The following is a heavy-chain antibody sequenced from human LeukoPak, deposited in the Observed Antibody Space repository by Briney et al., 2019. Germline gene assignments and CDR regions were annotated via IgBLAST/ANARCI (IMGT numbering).Heavy chain of an antibody. Sequence: GGSLRLSCSASGFTFSSYAMHWVRPAPGKGLEYVSAISSNGGSTYYADSVKGRFTISRDNSKNTLYLQMSRLRAEDTAVYYCVKVLYSSGWNYFDYWGQGTLVTVSS. CDR1: GFTFSSYA. D-gene: IGHD6-19*01. V-gene: IGHV3-64D*06. CDR3: VKVLYSSGWNYFDY. CDR2: ISSNGGST. J-gene: IGHJ4*02.